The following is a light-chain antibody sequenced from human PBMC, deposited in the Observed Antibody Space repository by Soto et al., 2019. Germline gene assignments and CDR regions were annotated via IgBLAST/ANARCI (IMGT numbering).Light chain of an antibody. V-gene: IGKV1-39*01. CDR3: QQRYRTPIT. CDR2: AAA. J-gene: IGKJ5*01. Sequence: DIQMTQSPSSLSASVVDIVTITCRASQSISTFLNLYQQEPGKAANLLIYAAAGLQSRVLSRWIGSGAGTDVTLTISSLQAEDFATDYCQQRYRTPITFGQGTRLEIK. CDR1: QSISTF.